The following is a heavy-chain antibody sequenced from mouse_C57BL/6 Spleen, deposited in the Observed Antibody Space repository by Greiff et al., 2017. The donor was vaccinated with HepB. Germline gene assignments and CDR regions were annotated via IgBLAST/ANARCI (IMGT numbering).Heavy chain of an antibody. V-gene: IGHV5-6*02. CDR2: ISSGGSYT. D-gene: IGHD2-4*01. J-gene: IGHJ3*01. Sequence: EVMLVESGGDLVKPGGSLKLSCAASGFTFSSYGMSWVRQTPDKRLEWVATISSGGSYTYYPDSVKGRFTISRDNAKNTLYLQMSSLKSEDTAMYYCARRGGTMSTRAFAYWGQGTLVTVSA. CDR1: GFTFSSYG. CDR3: ARRGGTMSTRAFAY.